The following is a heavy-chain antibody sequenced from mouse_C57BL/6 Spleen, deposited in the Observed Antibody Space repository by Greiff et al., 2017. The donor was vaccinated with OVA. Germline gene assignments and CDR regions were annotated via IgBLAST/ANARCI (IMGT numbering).Heavy chain of an antibody. CDR1: GYSITSGYY. D-gene: IGHD4-1*01. V-gene: IGHV3-6*01. Sequence: ESGPGLVKPSQSLSLTCSVTGYSITSGYYWNWIRQFPGNTLEWMGYISYDGSNNYNPSLKNRISITRDTSKNQFFLKLNPVTTEDTAAYYCANLGRYYFDYWGQGTTLTVSS. CDR3: ANLGRYYFDY. J-gene: IGHJ2*01. CDR2: ISYDGSN.